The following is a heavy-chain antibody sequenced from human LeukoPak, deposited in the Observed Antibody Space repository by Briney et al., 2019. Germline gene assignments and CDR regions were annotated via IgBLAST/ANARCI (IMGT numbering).Heavy chain of an antibody. CDR1: GFAVSSNY. CDR3: AKGFSSSWPTEYFQH. Sequence: GGSLRLSCAASGFAVSSNYMSWVRQAPGKGLEWVAVISYDGSNKYYADSVKGRFTISRDNSENTLYLQMNSLRAEDTAVYYCAKGFSSSWPTEYFQHWGQGTLVTVSS. V-gene: IGHV3-30*18. D-gene: IGHD6-13*01. CDR2: ISYDGSNK. J-gene: IGHJ1*01.